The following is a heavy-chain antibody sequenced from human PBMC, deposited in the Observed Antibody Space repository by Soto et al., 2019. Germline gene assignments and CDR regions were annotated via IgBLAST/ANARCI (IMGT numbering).Heavy chain of an antibody. CDR2: IIPILGIA. Sequence: QVQLVQSVAEVKKPGSSLKVSCKASGGTFSSYTISWVRQAPGQGLEWMGRIIPILGIANYAQKFQGRVTITADKSTSTAYMELSSLRSEDTAVYYCAREGQLVPQFDYWGQGTLVTVSS. V-gene: IGHV1-69*08. CDR1: GGTFSSYT. D-gene: IGHD6-6*01. CDR3: AREGQLVPQFDY. J-gene: IGHJ4*02.